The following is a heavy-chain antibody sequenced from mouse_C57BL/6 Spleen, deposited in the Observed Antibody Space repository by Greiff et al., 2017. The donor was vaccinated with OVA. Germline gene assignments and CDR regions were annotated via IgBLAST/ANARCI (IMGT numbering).Heavy chain of an antibody. J-gene: IGHJ3*01. CDR1: GYTFTSYW. D-gene: IGHD2-3*01. Sequence: QVQLQQPGAELVKPGASVKVSCKASGYTFTSYWMHWVKQRPGQGLEWIGRIHPSDSDTNYNQKFKGKATLTVDKSSSTAYMQLSSLTSEDSAVYYCAAYRRFYDGYSYWGQGTLVTVSA. V-gene: IGHV1-74*01. CDR2: IHPSDSDT. CDR3: AAYRRFYDGYSY.